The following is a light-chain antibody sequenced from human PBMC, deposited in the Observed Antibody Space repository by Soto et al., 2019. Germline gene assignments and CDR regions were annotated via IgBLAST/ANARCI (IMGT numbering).Light chain of an antibody. CDR1: QGISDS. J-gene: IGKJ3*01. CDR2: AAS. CDR3: QLYGNSPPGVT. Sequence: IQMTQSPAAMCASVGDSVTMPCRSSQGISDSLAWFQQKQGKAPKRLIYAASRLQSGVPSRFSGSGSGTDFTLTISRLEPEDFAVYYCQLYGNSPPGVTFGPGTKVDIK. V-gene: IGKV1-17*03.